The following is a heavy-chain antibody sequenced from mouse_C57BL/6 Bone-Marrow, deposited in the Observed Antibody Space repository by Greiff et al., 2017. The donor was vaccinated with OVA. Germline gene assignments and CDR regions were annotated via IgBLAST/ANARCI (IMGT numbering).Heavy chain of an antibody. V-gene: IGHV1-55*01. CDR3: ARSEGWLPDFDY. CDR2: IYPGSGST. J-gene: IGHJ2*01. CDR1: GYTFTSYW. D-gene: IGHD2-3*01. Sequence: VQLQQPGAELVKPGASVKMSCKASGYTFTSYWITWVKQRPGQGLEWIGDIYPGSGSTNYNEKFKSKATLTVDTSSSTAYMQLSSLTSEDSAVYYCARSEGWLPDFDYWGQGTTLTVSS.